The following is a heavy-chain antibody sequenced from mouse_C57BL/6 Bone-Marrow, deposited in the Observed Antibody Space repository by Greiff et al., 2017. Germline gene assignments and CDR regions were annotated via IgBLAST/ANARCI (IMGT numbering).Heavy chain of an antibody. J-gene: IGHJ4*01. CDR1: GYTFTSYW. CDR3: ARLDY. V-gene: IGHV1-59*01. CDR2: IDPSDSYT. Sequence: VQLQQPGAELVRPGTSVKLSCKASGYTFTSYWMHWVKQRPGQGLEWIGVIDPSDSYTNYNQKFNGKATLTVDTSSSTAYMQLSSLTSEDSAVYYCARLDYWGQGTSVTVSS.